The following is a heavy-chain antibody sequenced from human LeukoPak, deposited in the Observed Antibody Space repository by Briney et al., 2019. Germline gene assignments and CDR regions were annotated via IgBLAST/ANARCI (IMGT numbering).Heavy chain of an antibody. J-gene: IGHJ4*02. CDR3: ASTEGSVDY. CDR2: ISSSGSTI. V-gene: IGHV3-48*03. Sequence: GGSLRLSCAASGFTFSSYEMNWVRQAPGKGLEWVSYISSSGSTIYYADSVKGRFTISRDNAKNSLYLQMNSLRAEDTAVYYCASTEGSVDYWGQGTLVTLSA. CDR1: GFTFSSYE. D-gene: IGHD5/OR15-5a*01.